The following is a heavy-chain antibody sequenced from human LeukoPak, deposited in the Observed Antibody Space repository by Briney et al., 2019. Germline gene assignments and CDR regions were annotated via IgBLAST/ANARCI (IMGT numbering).Heavy chain of an antibody. CDR1: GFSFSSYS. J-gene: IGHJ3*02. CDR2: ISSSSSYI. V-gene: IGHV3-21*01. D-gene: IGHD6-19*01. Sequence: PGGSLRLSCAASGFSFSSYSMNWVRQAPGKGLEWVSSISSSSSYIYYADSVKGRFTISRDNAKNSLYLQMNSLRAEDTAVYYCARENPTVALGAFDIWGQGTMVTVSS. CDR3: ARENPTVALGAFDI.